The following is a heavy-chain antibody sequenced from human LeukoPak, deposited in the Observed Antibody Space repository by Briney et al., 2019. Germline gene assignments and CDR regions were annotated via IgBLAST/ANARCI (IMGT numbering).Heavy chain of an antibody. CDR1: GGTFCSYA. Sequence: SVKVSCTASGGTFCSYAISSVRQAPGQGLEWMGRIIPIFGTTNYAQKFQGRVTITADKSTSTAYMELSSLRSEDTAVYYCARDSCSSTSCADWGQGTLVTVSS. J-gene: IGHJ4*02. V-gene: IGHV1-69*06. CDR3: ARDSCSSTSCAD. CDR2: IIPIFGTT. D-gene: IGHD2-2*01.